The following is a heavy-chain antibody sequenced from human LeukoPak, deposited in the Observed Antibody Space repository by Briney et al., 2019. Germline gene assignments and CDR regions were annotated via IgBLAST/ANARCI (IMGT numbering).Heavy chain of an antibody. V-gene: IGHV3-30*02. J-gene: IGHJ4*02. CDR2: IRYDGSNK. CDR3: AKDLHRAVAGTPDY. Sequence: GGSLRLSCAASGFTFSSYGMHWVRQAPGKGLEWVAFIRYDGSNKYYADSVKGRFTISRDNSKNTLYLQMNSLRAEDTAVYYCAKDLHRAVAGTPDYWGQGTLVTVSS. D-gene: IGHD6-19*01. CDR1: GFTFSSYG.